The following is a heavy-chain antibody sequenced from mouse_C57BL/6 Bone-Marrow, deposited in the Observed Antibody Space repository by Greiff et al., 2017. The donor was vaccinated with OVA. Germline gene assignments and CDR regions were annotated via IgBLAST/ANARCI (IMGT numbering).Heavy chain of an antibody. CDR2: IYPGSGNT. J-gene: IGHJ2*01. CDR1: GYTFTDYY. D-gene: IGHD1-1*01. V-gene: IGHV1-76*01. Sequence: QVHVKQSGAELVRPGASVKLSCKASGYTFTDYYINWVKQRPGQGLEWIARIYPGSGNTYYNEKFKGKATLTAEKSSSTAYMQLSSLTSEDSAVYFCAREVTTVVYFDYWGQGTTLTVSS. CDR3: AREVTTVVYFDY.